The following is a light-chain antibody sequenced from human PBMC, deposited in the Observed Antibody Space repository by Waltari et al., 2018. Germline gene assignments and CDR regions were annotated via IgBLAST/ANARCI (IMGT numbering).Light chain of an antibody. CDR2: STD. V-gene: IGLV8-61*01. CDR3: VLYMGGAVL. CDR1: SGPVSPNSY. Sequence: QTVVTQEPSFSVSPGGTVTLTCGLSSGPVSPNSYPSWYQQTPGQAPRPLIYSTDTRSSGVPDRFSGSILGNKAVLTITGAQAHDEADYHCVLYMGGAVLFGGRTKLTVL. J-gene: IGLJ3*02.